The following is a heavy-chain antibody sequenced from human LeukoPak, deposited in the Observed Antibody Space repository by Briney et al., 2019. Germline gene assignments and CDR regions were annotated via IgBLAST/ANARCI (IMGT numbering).Heavy chain of an antibody. D-gene: IGHD2-15*01. CDR2: ISSSGSTI. J-gene: IGHJ3*02. V-gene: IGHV3-48*03. CDR1: GFTFSNE. Sequence: GGSLRLSCAASGFTFSNEMNWVRQAPGKGLEWVSYISSSGSTIYYADSVKGRFTISRDNAKNSLYLQMNSLRAEDTAVYYCAKDGGSDPDSFDIWGQGTMVTVSS. CDR3: AKDGGSDPDSFDI.